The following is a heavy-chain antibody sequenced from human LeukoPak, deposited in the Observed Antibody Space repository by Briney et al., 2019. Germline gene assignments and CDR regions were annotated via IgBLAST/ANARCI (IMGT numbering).Heavy chain of an antibody. J-gene: IGHJ3*02. Sequence: SETLSLTCAVYGGSFSGYYWSWIRQPPGKGLEWIGEITHSGSTVYTPSLKSRVTISVDTSKNQFSLELSSVTAADTAVYYCARRYYWGSGAFDIWGQGTMVTVSS. V-gene: IGHV4-34*01. D-gene: IGHD1-20*01. CDR3: ARRYYWGSGAFDI. CDR1: GGSFSGYY. CDR2: ITHSGST.